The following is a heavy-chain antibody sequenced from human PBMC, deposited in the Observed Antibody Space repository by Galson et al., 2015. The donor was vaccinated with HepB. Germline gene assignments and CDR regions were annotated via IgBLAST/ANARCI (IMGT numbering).Heavy chain of an antibody. CDR3: ARLYGDYTAFDI. J-gene: IGHJ3*02. CDR1: GGSISSGGYY. CDR2: MYYSGST. D-gene: IGHD4-17*01. V-gene: IGHV4-31*03. Sequence: PLSLTCTVSGGSISSGGYYWSWIRQHPGKGLEWIGYMYYSGSTYYNPSLKSRVSISVDTSKNQFSLNLSSVTAADTAVYYCARLYGDYTAFDIWGQGTKVTVSS.